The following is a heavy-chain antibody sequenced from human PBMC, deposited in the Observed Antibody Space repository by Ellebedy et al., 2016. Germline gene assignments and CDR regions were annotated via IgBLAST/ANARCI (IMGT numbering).Heavy chain of an antibody. V-gene: IGHV3-21*01. CDR2: IVFSGTAT. CDR1: GFTFRSYG. D-gene: IGHD3-3*01. CDR3: ARDGSEWSRDY. Sequence: GGSLRLXXAASGFTFRSYGMHWVRQAPGKGLEWVATIVFSGTATYYSDSVKGRFIISRDNAKNSLFLQMNSLRVEDTAVYYCARDGSEWSRDYWGQGTLVTVSS. J-gene: IGHJ4*02.